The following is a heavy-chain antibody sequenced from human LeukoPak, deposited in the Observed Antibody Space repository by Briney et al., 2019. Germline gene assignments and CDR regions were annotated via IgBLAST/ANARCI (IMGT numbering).Heavy chain of an antibody. Sequence: GGSLRLSCAASGFTFDDHGMIWVRQAPGKGLEWVSYISSSSSTIYYADSVKGRFTISRDNAKNSLYLQMNSLRAEDTAVYYCARVGSGWTVYYYYYYMDVWGKGTTVTVSS. CDR2: ISSSSSTI. CDR3: ARVGSGWTVYYYYYYMDV. J-gene: IGHJ6*03. D-gene: IGHD6-19*01. V-gene: IGHV3-48*01. CDR1: GFTFDDHG.